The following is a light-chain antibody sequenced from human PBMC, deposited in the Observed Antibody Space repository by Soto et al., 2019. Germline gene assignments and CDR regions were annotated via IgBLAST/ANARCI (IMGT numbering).Light chain of an antibody. Sequence: DIQMTQSPSSLSASVGDRVTITCRASQSISSYLNWYQQKPGKAPKLLIYAASSLQSGVPSRFSGSGSGTDFTLTISSLQHEDFATYYCQQSYSTPPGTFGQGTKVEIK. CDR1: QSISSY. CDR2: AAS. J-gene: IGKJ1*01. CDR3: QQSYSTPPGT. V-gene: IGKV1-39*01.